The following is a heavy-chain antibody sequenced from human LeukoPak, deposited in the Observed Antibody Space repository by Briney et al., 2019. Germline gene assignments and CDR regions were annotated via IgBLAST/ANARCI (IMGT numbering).Heavy chain of an antibody. CDR3: ARGTPDYYGSGSYHDY. J-gene: IGHJ4*02. D-gene: IGHD3-10*01. V-gene: IGHV4-38-2*02. CDR2: IYHSGST. CDR1: GYSISSGYY. Sequence: SETLSLTCTVSGYSISSGYYWGWIRQPPGKGLEWIGSIYHSGSTYYNPSLKSRVTISVDTSKNQFSLKLSSVTAADTAVYYCARGTPDYYGSGSYHDYWGQGTLVTVSS.